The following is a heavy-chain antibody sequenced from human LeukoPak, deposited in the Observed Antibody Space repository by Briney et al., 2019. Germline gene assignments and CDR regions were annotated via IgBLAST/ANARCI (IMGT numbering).Heavy chain of an antibody. CDR2: IYPGDSES. CDR1: GYTFTTYW. CDR3: ARHIALKNAFDI. J-gene: IGHJ3*02. D-gene: IGHD6-13*01. Sequence: GESLKISCKCSGYTFTTYWIGWVRQMPGKRLELMGTIYPGDSESRYSPSFQGQVTISADKSISPAYLQWSSLKASDTAMYYCARHIALKNAFDIWAQGTMVTVSS. V-gene: IGHV5-51*01.